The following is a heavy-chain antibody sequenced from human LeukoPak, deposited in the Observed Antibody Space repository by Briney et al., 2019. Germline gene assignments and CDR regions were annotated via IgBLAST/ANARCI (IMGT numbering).Heavy chain of an antibody. Sequence: GESLKISCKGSGYSFSSYWIGWVRQLPGKGLEGMGMFYPGDSDTRYSPSFQGQVTISADKSISTTYLQWSSLKASDTAMYYCARRAYCGGDCYLDYWGQGTLVTVSS. D-gene: IGHD2-21*02. CDR1: GYSFSSYW. V-gene: IGHV5-51*01. CDR3: ARRAYCGGDCYLDY. CDR2: FYPGDSDT. J-gene: IGHJ4*02.